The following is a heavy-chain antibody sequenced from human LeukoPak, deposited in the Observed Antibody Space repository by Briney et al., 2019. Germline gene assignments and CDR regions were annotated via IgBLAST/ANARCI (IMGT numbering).Heavy chain of an antibody. CDR3: AKGPKLGDGFHCDY. V-gene: IGHV3-23*01. J-gene: IGHJ4*02. CDR1: GFIFDNYA. CDR2: ISGSADNT. D-gene: IGHD5-24*01. Sequence: PGGSLRLSCVASGFIFDNYALSWVRQAPGKGLEWVSGISGSADNTYYADSVKGRFTISRDISKNTVYLQMNNLRVDDTAGYYCAKGPKLGDGFHCDYWGQGTLVTVSS.